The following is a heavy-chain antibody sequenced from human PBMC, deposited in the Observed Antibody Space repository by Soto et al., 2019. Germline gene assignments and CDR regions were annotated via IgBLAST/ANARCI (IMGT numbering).Heavy chain of an antibody. J-gene: IGHJ4*02. V-gene: IGHV3-7*01. CDR1: GFTFSNYW. D-gene: IGHD6-19*01. CDR2: INQDGTEK. CDR3: AKEHSSGWPNLDY. Sequence: PGGSLRLSCAASGFTFSNYWMSWVRQAPGRGLEWVANINQDGTEKYYADSVDGRFTISRDISKNTLYLQMNSLRGEDTAAYYCAKEHSSGWPNLDYWGQRTLVIVSS.